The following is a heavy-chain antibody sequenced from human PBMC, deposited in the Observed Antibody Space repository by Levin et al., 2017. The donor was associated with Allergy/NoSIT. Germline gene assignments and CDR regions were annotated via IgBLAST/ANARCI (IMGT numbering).Heavy chain of an antibody. V-gene: IGHV3-33*01. J-gene: IGHJ4*02. CDR2: IWYDGSNK. CDR1: GFTFSSYG. CDR3: ARRMCSSTSCYAGLDY. Sequence: GGSLRLSCAASGFTFSSYGMHWVRQAPGKGLEWVAVIWYDGSNKYYADSVKGRFTISRDNSKNTLYLQMNSLRAEDTAVYYCARRMCSSTSCYAGLDYWGQGTLVTVSS. D-gene: IGHD2-2*01.